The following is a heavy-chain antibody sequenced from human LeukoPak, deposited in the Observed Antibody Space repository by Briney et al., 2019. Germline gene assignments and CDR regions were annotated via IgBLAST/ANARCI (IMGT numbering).Heavy chain of an antibody. Sequence: GGSLRLSCAVSGFPFSIYEMNWVRQAPGKGLEWVSNIGSSGTTRYYADSAKGQFSISRDNAKNSLYLQMNSLRVEDTGVYYCALLAVASDFDYWGQGALVTVSS. CDR1: GFPFSIYE. J-gene: IGHJ4*02. CDR3: ALLAVASDFDY. CDR2: IGSSGTTR. V-gene: IGHV3-48*03. D-gene: IGHD6-19*01.